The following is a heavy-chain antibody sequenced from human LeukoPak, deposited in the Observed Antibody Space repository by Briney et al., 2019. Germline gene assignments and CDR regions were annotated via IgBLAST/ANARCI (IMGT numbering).Heavy chain of an antibody. CDR3: ARVNNYDMLSSFDY. D-gene: IGHD3-9*01. V-gene: IGHV1-18*01. CDR1: GYTFTNYA. CDR2: ISTYNGNT. J-gene: IGHJ4*02. Sequence: ASVKVSCKASGYTFTNYAMHWVRQAPGQRLEWMGWISTYNGNTHYAQELQGRATLTTDTSTSTAYMELRSLRSDDTAMYYCARVNNYDMLSSFDYWGQGTLVTVSS.